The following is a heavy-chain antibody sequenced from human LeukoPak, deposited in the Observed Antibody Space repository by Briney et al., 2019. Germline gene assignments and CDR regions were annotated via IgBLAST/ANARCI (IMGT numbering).Heavy chain of an antibody. D-gene: IGHD3-22*01. Sequence: GGSLRLTCAASGFTFSSYAMNWVRQAPGKGLEWVSSISESGDTTDYADSVKGRFTISRDNSKNTLYLQMNSLRAEDTAVYYCAKDDYYDTSGYRDWGQGTLVTVSS. CDR2: ISESGDTT. CDR1: GFTFSSYA. CDR3: AKDDYYDTSGYRD. V-gene: IGHV3-23*01. J-gene: IGHJ4*02.